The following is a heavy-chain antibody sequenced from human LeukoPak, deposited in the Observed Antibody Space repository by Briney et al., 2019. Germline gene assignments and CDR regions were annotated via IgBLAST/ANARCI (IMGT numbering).Heavy chain of an antibody. CDR2: IFSGDST. CDR1: GFTVIGKH. Sequence: PGGSLRLSCAASGFTVIGKHMTWVRQAPGKGLEWLSVIFSGDSTYYADSVRGRFTISRDNSNNTLYLQMNSLRAEDTAVYYCAKDRITIFGFGDVWGKGTTVTVSS. D-gene: IGHD3-3*01. J-gene: IGHJ6*04. CDR3: AKDRITIFGFGDV. V-gene: IGHV3-53*01.